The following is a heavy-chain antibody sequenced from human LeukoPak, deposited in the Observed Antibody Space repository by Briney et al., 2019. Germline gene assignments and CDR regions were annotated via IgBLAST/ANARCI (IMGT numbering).Heavy chain of an antibody. Sequence: GGSLRLSCAVSGFTFSSYWMSWVRQAPGKGREWVANIKEDGTEKYYQDSVKGRFTISRDNAKNSLYLQMNSLRAEDTAVYYCAREVVLSTSAWFEYWGQGTLVTVSS. CDR2: IKEDGTEK. V-gene: IGHV3-7*01. D-gene: IGHD3-22*01. CDR1: GFTFSSYW. J-gene: IGHJ4*02. CDR3: AREVVLSTSAWFEY.